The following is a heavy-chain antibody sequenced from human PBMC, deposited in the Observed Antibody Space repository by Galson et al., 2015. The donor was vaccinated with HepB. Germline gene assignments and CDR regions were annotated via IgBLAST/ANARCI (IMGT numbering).Heavy chain of an antibody. CDR3: ARDIWGSGWGRIDY. J-gene: IGHJ4*02. CDR2: TFYRSRWYN. CDR1: GDSVFSNSAA. V-gene: IGHV6-1*01. D-gene: IGHD6-19*01. Sequence: CAISGDSVFSNSAAWNWIRQSPSGGLEWLGRTFYRSRWYNDYALSVKSRITVYPDTSKNQFSLQLNSVTPEDTAVYYCARDIWGSGWGRIDYWGQGTLAMVSS.